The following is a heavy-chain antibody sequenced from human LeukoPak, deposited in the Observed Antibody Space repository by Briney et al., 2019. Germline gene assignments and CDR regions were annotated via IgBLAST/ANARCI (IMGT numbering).Heavy chain of an antibody. J-gene: IGHJ4*02. V-gene: IGHV3-7*04. CDR3: VRVLAATPAFDY. Sequence: PGGSLSLPCEASGFPFSSIWITGARGPQGRGLEGVANIKQDGSEKYYVDSVKGRFTISRDNAKNSLFLQMNSLRAEDTAVYYCVRVLAATPAFDYWGRGTLVTVSS. D-gene: IGHD2-15*01. CDR1: GFPFSSIW. CDR2: IKQDGSEK.